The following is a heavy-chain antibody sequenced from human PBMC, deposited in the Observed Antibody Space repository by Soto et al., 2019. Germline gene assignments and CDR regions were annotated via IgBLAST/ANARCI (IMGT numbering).Heavy chain of an antibody. D-gene: IGHD3-16*01. CDR1: RFTFSNYD. J-gene: IGHJ4*02. CDR2: ISDDGRNK. CDR3: AKDQSPRGGFDY. V-gene: IGHV3-30*18. Sequence: QVQLVESGGGVVQPGRSLRLSCAASRFTFSNYDMHWVRQAPGKGLEWVAVISDDGRNKYYADSVKGRFTISRDNSKNTLYLQMNSLRAEDTAVYYCAKDQSPRGGFDYWGQGTLVTVSS.